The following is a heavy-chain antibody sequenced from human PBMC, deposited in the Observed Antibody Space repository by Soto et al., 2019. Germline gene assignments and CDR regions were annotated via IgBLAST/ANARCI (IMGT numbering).Heavy chain of an antibody. CDR1: GFTFRNYG. D-gene: IGHD3-22*01. V-gene: IGHV3-33*01. J-gene: IGHJ4*02. CDR2: IWYDGSNK. Sequence: GGSLRLSCAASGFTFRNYGMHGVRQVPGKGLEWVAVIWYDGSNKYYGDSVKGRFTISRDNSKNTLYLQMNSLRAEDTAVYYCARDRYYYDRRGHIAYWAQGTLVPVSS. CDR3: ARDRYYYDRRGHIAY.